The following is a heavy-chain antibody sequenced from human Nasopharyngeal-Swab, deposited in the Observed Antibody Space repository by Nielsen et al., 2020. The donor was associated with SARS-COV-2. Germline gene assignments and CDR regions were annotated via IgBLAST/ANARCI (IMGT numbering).Heavy chain of an antibody. D-gene: IGHD2-2*01. CDR1: GYTFTSYG. J-gene: IGHJ3*02. CDR2: ISAYNGNT. CDR3: ASNPLYCSSTSCYHDAFDI. Sequence: ASVKVSCKASGYTFTSYGISWVRQAPGQGLEWMGWISAYNGNTNYAQKIQGRVTMTTDTSTSTAYMELRSLRSDDTAVYYCASNPLYCSSTSCYHDAFDIWGQGTMVTVSS. V-gene: IGHV1-18*01.